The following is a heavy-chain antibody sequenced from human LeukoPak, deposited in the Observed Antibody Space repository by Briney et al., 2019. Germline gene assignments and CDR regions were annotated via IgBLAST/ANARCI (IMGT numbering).Heavy chain of an antibody. J-gene: IGHJ3*02. Sequence: GRSLRLSCAASGLTFDDYAMHWVRQVPGKGLEWVSGISWNSGSIGYADSVKGRFTISRDNAKNSLNLQMNSLRAEDTAVYYCARVSGYCSGGSCYRGGNAFDIWGQGTMVTVSS. CDR3: ARVSGYCSGGSCYRGGNAFDI. CDR1: GLTFDDYA. CDR2: ISWNSGSI. V-gene: IGHV3-9*01. D-gene: IGHD2-15*01.